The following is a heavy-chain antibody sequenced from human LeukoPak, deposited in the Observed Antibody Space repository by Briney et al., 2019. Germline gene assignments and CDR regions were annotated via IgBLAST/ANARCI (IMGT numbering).Heavy chain of an antibody. CDR3: ARTVCSSSWHY. V-gene: IGHV4-39*01. CDR1: GGSISSSSYY. J-gene: IGHJ4*02. CDR2: IYYSGST. Sequence: TSETLSLTCTVSGGSISSSSYYWGWIRQPPGKGREWIGSIYYSGSTYDNPSLKSRVTISVDTSKNQFSLKLSSVTAADTAVYYCARTVCSSSWHYRGQGTLVTVSS. D-gene: IGHD6-13*01.